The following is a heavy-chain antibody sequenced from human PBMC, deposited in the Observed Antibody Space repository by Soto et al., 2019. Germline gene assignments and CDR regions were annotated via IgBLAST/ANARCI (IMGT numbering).Heavy chain of an antibody. Sequence: QVQLVQSGAEEKRPGASVKISCKASGYTFSSYPIHWVRQAPGHRLEWMGWINSGNGYTKYSQKFQARVSITRDTSASTAYMQLSSLRSEDTAVYYCARDRGGYCSGGSCSEAWFDPWGQGILVTVSS. CDR2: INSGNGYT. CDR3: ARDRGGYCSGGSCSEAWFDP. D-gene: IGHD2-15*01. V-gene: IGHV1-3*05. CDR1: GYTFSSYP. J-gene: IGHJ5*02.